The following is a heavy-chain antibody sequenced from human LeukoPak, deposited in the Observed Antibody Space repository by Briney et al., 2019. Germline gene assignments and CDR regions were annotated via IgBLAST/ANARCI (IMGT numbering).Heavy chain of an antibody. D-gene: IGHD3-22*01. J-gene: IGHJ4*02. CDR3: AREQYYYDSSGYYYGLDY. CDR2: IKQDGSEK. CDR1: GFTFSSYW. V-gene: IGHV3-7*01. Sequence: GGSLRLSCAASGFTFSSYWMSWVRQAPGKGLEWVANIKQDGSEKYYVDSVKGRFTISRDNAKNSLYLQMNSLRAEDTAVYYCAREQYYYDSSGYYYGLDYWGQGTLVTVSS.